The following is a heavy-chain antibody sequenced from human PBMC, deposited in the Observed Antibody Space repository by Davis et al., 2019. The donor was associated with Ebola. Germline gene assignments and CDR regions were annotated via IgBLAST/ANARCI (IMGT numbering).Heavy chain of an antibody. CDR1: GYTFTSYD. CDR2: IIPIFGTA. J-gene: IGHJ4*02. CDR3: ARGRRTGSYDFWSGYSYYFDY. V-gene: IGHV1-69*06. D-gene: IGHD3-3*01. Sequence: SVEVSCKASGYTFTSYDISWVRQAPGQGLEWMGGIIPIFGTANYAQKFQGRVTITADKSTSTAYMELSSLRSEDTAVYYCARGRRTGSYDFWSGYSYYFDYWGQGTLATVSS.